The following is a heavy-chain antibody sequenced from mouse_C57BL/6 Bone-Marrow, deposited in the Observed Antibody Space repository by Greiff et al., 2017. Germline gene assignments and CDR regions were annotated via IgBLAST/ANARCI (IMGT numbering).Heavy chain of an antibody. V-gene: IGHV6-6*01. CDR3: HYYGRGGYYFDY. J-gene: IGHJ2*01. D-gene: IGHD1-1*01. CDR1: GFTFSDAW. Sequence: EVKLVESGGGLVQPGGSMKLSCAASGFTFSDAWMDWVRQSPEKGLEWVAEIRNKANNHETYYAESVKGRFTISRYDSKSSVYLQINSLRAEDTGIYYCHYYGRGGYYFDYWGQGTTLTVSS. CDR2: IRNKANNHET.